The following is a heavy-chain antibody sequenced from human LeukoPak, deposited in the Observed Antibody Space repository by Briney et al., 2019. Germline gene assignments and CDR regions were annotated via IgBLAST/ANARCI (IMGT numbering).Heavy chain of an antibody. CDR3: ARKGRNWNRPLGAFDI. J-gene: IGHJ3*02. CDR2: INHSGST. V-gene: IGHV4-34*01. Sequence: SETLSLTCAIYGGSFSGYYWSWIRQLPGKGLEWIGEINHSGSTNYNPSLKSRVTISVDTSKNQFSLKLSSVTAADTAVYYCARKGRNWNRPLGAFDIWGQGTMVTVSS. CDR1: GGSFSGYY. D-gene: IGHD1-1*01.